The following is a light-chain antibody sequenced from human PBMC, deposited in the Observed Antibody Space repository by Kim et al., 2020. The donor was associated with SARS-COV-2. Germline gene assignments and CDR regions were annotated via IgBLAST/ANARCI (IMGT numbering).Light chain of an antibody. J-gene: IGKJ4*01. CDR2: GAS. Sequence: SPGGIATLSCRTSQTVISNYLAWYQQKPGQAPRLVIYGASSRATGIPDRFSGSGSGTDFTLTISRLEPEDFAVYYCQQYGSPSLTFGGGTKVDIK. V-gene: IGKV3-20*01. CDR1: QTVISNY. CDR3: QQYGSPSLT.